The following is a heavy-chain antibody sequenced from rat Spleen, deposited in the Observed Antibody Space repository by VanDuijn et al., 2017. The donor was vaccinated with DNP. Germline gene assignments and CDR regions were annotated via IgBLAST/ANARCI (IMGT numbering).Heavy chain of an antibody. CDR1: GFTFSDYN. J-gene: IGHJ3*01. CDR2: ITTSGDST. D-gene: IGHD4-3*01. V-gene: IGHV5S23*01. Sequence: EVQLVESGGGLVQPGRSLKLSCAASGFTFSDYNMAWVRQAPKKGLEWVASITTSGDSTSSPDSVKGRFTISRDNAKNTLYLQMDSLRSEDTATYYCARTYNSGYGGFAYWGQGTLVTVSS. CDR3: ARTYNSGYGGFAY.